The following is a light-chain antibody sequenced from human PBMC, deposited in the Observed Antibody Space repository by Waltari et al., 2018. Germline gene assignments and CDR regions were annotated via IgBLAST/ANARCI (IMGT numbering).Light chain of an antibody. CDR1: QCLLHSNGYNY. CDR2: LGS. Sequence: DIVMTQSPLSLPVTPGEPASISCRSSQCLLHSNGYNYLDWYLQKPGQSPQILIYLGSNRASGVPDRFSGSGSGTDFTLKISRVEAEDAGVYYCMEALQSVTFGQGTRLEIK. CDR3: MEALQSVT. J-gene: IGKJ5*01. V-gene: IGKV2-28*01.